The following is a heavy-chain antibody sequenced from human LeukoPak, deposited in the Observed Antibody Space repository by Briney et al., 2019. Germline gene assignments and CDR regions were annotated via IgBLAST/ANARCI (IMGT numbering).Heavy chain of an antibody. CDR2: ISAYNGNT. Sequence: ASVKVSCKASGYTFTSYGISWVRQAPGQGLEWMGWISAYNGNTNYAQKLQGRVTMTTDTSTSTAYMELRSLRSDDTAVYYCTSERWLQLVYWGQEPWSPSPQ. CDR1: GYTFTSYG. J-gene: IGHJ4*01. CDR3: TSERWLQLVY. V-gene: IGHV1-18*01. D-gene: IGHD5-24*01.